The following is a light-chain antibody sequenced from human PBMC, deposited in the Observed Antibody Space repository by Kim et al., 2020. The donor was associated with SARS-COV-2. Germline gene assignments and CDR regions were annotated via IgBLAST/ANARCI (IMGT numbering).Light chain of an antibody. Sequence: VSPGQTASIPFSGEKLGEKYTYWYQHQPGQSPVLVIYEDIKRPSGIPERFSGSNSGNTATLTISGTQAIDEADYYCQAWDTSTVVFGGGTQLTVL. V-gene: IGLV3-1*01. J-gene: IGLJ2*01. CDR1: KLGEKY. CDR2: EDI. CDR3: QAWDTSTVV.